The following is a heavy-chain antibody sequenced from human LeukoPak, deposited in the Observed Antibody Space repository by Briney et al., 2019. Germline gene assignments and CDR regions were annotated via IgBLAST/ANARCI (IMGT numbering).Heavy chain of an antibody. D-gene: IGHD6-19*01. Sequence: SVKVSCKASGGTFSHYAISWVRQAPVQGLEWMGAIIPIFGTANYAQKFQGRVTITADESTSTAYMELSSLRSEDTAVYYCARILSSSWYEYFHHWGQGTLVTVSS. CDR1: GGTFSHYA. V-gene: IGHV1-69*13. CDR3: ARILSSSWYEYFHH. J-gene: IGHJ1*01. CDR2: IIPIFGTA.